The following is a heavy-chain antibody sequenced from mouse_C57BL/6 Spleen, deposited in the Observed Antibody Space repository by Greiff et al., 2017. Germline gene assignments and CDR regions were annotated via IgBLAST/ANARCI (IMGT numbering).Heavy chain of an antibody. CDR3: ARHDYFGSSYYAMGY. Sequence: EVQLVESGGGLVQPGGSLKLSCAASGFTFSDYYMYWVRQTPEKRLEWVAYISTGGGSTYYPDTVKGRFTISRENAKNTLYLQMSRLKCEDTAMYYCARHDYFGSSYYAMGYWGQGTSVTVSS. CDR2: ISTGGGST. D-gene: IGHD1-1*01. CDR1: GFTFSDYY. J-gene: IGHJ4*01. V-gene: IGHV5-12*01.